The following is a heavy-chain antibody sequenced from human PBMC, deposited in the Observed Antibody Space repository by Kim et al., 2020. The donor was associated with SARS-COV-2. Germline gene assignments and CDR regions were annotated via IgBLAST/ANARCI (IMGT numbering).Heavy chain of an antibody. D-gene: IGHD3-16*01. CDR2: I. CDR3: ARGRSYEPFDY. V-gene: IGHV3-48*01. J-gene: IGHJ4*02. Sequence: IYYADSVKGRFTISRDTATDSLDLQMNSLRAEDTAVYYCARGRSYEPFDYWGQGTLVTVSS.